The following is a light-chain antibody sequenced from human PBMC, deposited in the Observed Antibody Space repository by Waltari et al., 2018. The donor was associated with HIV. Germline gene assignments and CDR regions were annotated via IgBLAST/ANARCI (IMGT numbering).Light chain of an antibody. V-gene: IGKV1-5*03. CDR2: GAS. Sequence: DIQLTQSPSTLSASVGDRVTITCRASQNLNNWLAWYQQKPGMAPKLLIYGASTLESGVPSRFSGSGSGTQFTLTINSLQPEDSATYLCQHYQSSPYTFGQGTKLQIK. J-gene: IGKJ2*01. CDR1: QNLNNW. CDR3: QHYQSSPYT.